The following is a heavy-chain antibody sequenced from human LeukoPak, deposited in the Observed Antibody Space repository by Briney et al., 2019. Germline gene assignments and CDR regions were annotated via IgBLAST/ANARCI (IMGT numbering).Heavy chain of an antibody. V-gene: IGHV1-46*01. Sequence: ASVTVSCMASVYTFTSYYMHWVRQAPGQGLEWMGIINPSGGSTSYAQKFQGRVTMTRDMSTSTAYMELSSLRSEDTAVYYCARVTGITGTTLYYYYYMDVWGKGTTVTVSS. CDR3: ARVTGITGTTLYYYYYMDV. CDR1: VYTFTSYY. J-gene: IGHJ6*03. CDR2: INPSGGST. D-gene: IGHD1-20*01.